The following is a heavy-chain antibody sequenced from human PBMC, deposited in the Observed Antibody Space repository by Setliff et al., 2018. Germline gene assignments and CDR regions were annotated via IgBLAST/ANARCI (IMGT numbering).Heavy chain of an antibody. Sequence: PSETLSLTCTVSGGSVNSHYWSWIRQPPGKGLEWIGFIFYSGDTKSNPSLKSRVTMSVDTSKNQFSLRLTSVTAADTAVYYCARDRTFYGSGTYTRWFGYWGQGTLVTVS. J-gene: IGHJ4*02. CDR2: IFYSGDT. CDR1: GGSVNSHY. V-gene: IGHV4-59*02. D-gene: IGHD3-10*01. CDR3: ARDRTFYGSGTYTRWFGY.